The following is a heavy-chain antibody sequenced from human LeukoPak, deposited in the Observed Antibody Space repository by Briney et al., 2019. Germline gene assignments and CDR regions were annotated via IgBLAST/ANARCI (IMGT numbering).Heavy chain of an antibody. J-gene: IGHJ4*02. Sequence: ASVKVSCTASVYSLTDYHIHWLRHAPGQGLEWMGDINPRNGATKNAQKFQGRVTMTRDTSISTLYMDLSGLTPDDTAVYYCARDPQYTFGYPTYDYWGQGTLVTVS. CDR1: VYSLTDYH. D-gene: IGHD2-2*03. CDR3: ARDPQYTFGYPTYDY. V-gene: IGHV1-2*02. CDR2: INPRNGAT.